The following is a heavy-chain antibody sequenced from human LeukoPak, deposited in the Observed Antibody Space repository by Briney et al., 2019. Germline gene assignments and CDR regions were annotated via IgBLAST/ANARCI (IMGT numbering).Heavy chain of an antibody. CDR2: ISSSSSYI. J-gene: IGHJ4*02. V-gene: IGHV3-21*01. Sequence: GGSLRLSCAASGFTFSSYSMNWVRQAPGKGLEWVSYISSSSSYIYYADSVKGRFTISRDNAKDSLYLQMNSLRAEDTAVYYCARESPDSRNYFDYWGQGTLVTVSS. CDR3: ARESPDSRNYFDY. CDR1: GFTFSSYS.